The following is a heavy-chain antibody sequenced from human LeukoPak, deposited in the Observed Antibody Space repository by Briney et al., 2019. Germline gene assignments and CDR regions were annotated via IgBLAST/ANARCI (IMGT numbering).Heavy chain of an antibody. CDR3: ANEMKTNWNVFGDYYYMDV. Sequence: GGSLRLSCAASGFTFSSYSMTWVRQAPGKGLEWVALITSGSVNKYYADSVKGRFTVSRDNAKNSLFLRMNSLRAEDTAVYYCANEMKTNWNVFGDYYYMDVWGKGTTVTVSS. D-gene: IGHD1-20*01. CDR1: GFTFSSYS. CDR2: ITSGSVNK. V-gene: IGHV3-21*01. J-gene: IGHJ6*03.